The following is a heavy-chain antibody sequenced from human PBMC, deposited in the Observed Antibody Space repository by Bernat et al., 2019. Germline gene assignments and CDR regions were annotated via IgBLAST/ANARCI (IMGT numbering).Heavy chain of an antibody. D-gene: IGHD6-13*01. CDR1: GDSISRSDYY. V-gene: IGHV4-39*01. CDR3: ARGSHSTSYKTFFDP. Sequence: QPLLQESGPGLVRPSETLSLTCTVSGDSISRSDYYWGWLRQPPGKGLEWLGNLFYTGKIYSKPSLESRLTMSVDRSKNEFSLRLTSVTVADTAIYFCARGSHSTSYKTFFDPWGQGILVTVSS. CDR2: LFYTGKI. J-gene: IGHJ5*02.